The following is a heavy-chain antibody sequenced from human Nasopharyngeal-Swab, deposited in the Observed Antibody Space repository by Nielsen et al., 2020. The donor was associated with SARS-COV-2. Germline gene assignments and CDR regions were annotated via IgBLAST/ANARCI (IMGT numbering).Heavy chain of an antibody. J-gene: IGHJ4*02. Sequence: ETLSLTCAASGLGFSNYEMNWVRQASGKGLEWVGRIRSKGNNYATAYSASVKGRFIIFRDDPTNTAYLQMNSLKTEDTAMYYCTRCGGGCYSGRDYWGQGTLVTVSS. V-gene: IGHV3-73*01. CDR3: TRCGGGCYSGRDY. D-gene: IGHD2-15*01. CDR2: IRSKGNNYAT. CDR1: GLGFSNYE.